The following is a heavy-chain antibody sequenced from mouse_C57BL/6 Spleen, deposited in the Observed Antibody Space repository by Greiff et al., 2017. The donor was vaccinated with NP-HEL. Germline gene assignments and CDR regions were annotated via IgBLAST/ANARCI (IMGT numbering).Heavy chain of an antibody. Sequence: QVQLQQPGAELVKPGASVKMSCKASGYTFTSYWITWVKQRPGQGLEWIGDIYPGSGSTNYNEKFKSKATLTVDTSSSTAYMQLSSLTSEDSAVYYGARERQLRRGGYFDYWGQGTTLTVSS. D-gene: IGHD3-2*02. V-gene: IGHV1-55*01. CDR2: IYPGSGST. CDR1: GYTFTSYW. CDR3: ARERQLRRGGYFDY. J-gene: IGHJ2*01.